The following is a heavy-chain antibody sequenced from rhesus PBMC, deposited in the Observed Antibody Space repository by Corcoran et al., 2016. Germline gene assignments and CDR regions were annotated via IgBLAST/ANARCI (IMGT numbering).Heavy chain of an antibody. V-gene: IGHV3-30*01. Sequence: EVQLVESGGDLVQPGGSLRLSCAASGFTFSNVWMNWVRQATGKGLEWVARIKSKGDGGTADYAASVKGRFTISRDDSKNTLYLQMNSLKTEDTAVYYCTTDSYFDYWGQGVLVTVSS. CDR2: IKSKGDGGTA. CDR3: TTDSYFDY. CDR1: GFTFSNVW. J-gene: IGHJ4*01.